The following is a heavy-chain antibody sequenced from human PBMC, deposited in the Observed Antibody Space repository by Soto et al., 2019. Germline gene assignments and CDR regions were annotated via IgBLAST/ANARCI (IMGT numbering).Heavy chain of an antibody. D-gene: IGHD1-26*01. J-gene: IGHJ5*02. CDR1: GFTFSSDG. CDR3: AKDSSKWELTWFDP. Sequence: VGSLRLSGAASGFTFSSDGMHWVRQAPGKGLEWVAVISYDGSNKYYADSVKGRFTISRDNSKNTLYLQMNSLRAEDTAVYYCAKDSSKWELTWFDPWGQGTLVTVSS. CDR2: ISYDGSNK. V-gene: IGHV3-30*18.